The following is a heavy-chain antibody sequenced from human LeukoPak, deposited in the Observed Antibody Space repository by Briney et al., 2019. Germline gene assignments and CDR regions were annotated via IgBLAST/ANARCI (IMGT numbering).Heavy chain of an antibody. Sequence: PGGSLRLSCAASGFTFSSYAMSWVRQAPGKGLEWVSAISGSGGSTYYADSVKGRFTISRDNSKNTLYLQMNSLRAEDTAVYYCARGPSSANFLHFDYWGQGTLVTVSS. D-gene: IGHD2-2*01. V-gene: IGHV3-23*01. J-gene: IGHJ4*02. CDR1: GFTFSSYA. CDR3: ARGPSSANFLHFDY. CDR2: ISGSGGST.